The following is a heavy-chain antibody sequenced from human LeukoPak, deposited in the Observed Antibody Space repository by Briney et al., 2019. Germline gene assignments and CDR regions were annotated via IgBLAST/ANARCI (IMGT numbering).Heavy chain of an antibody. D-gene: IGHD1-26*01. CDR2: ISSSSSYI. CDR3: ARLKRGEKVGATNYFDY. CDR1: GFTFSSYS. Sequence: GGSLRLSCAASGFTFSSYSMNWVRQAPGKGLEWVSSISSSSSYIYYADSVKGRFTISRDNAKNSLYLQMNSLRAEDTAVYYCARLKRGEKVGATNYFDYWGQGTLVTVSS. J-gene: IGHJ4*02. V-gene: IGHV3-21*01.